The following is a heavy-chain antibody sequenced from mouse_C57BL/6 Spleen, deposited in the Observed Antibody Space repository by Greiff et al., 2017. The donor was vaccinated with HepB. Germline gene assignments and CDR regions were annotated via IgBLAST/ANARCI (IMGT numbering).Heavy chain of an antibody. J-gene: IGHJ2*01. V-gene: IGHV1-50*01. Sequence: VQLQQSGAELVKPGASVKLSCKASGYTFTSYWMQWVKQRPGQGLEWIGEIDPSDSYTNYNQKFKGKATLTVDTSSSTAYMQLSSLTSEDSAVYYRARGYSNPDYWGQGTTLTVSS. D-gene: IGHD2-5*01. CDR3: ARGYSNPDY. CDR1: GYTFTSYW. CDR2: IDPSDSYT.